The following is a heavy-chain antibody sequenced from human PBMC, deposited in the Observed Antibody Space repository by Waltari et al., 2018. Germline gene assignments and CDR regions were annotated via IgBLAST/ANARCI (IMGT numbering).Heavy chain of an antibody. CDR3: ARGIAADLDWFDP. J-gene: IGHJ5*02. D-gene: IGHD6-13*01. Sequence: QVQLVQSGAEVKKPGASVTVSCKASGYTFPSYDINWLRPATGQGLEWMGWMNPNSGNTGYAQKFQGRVTITRNTSISTAYMELSSLRSEDTAVYYCARGIAADLDWFDPWGQGTLVTVSS. CDR2: MNPNSGNT. V-gene: IGHV1-8*03. CDR1: GYTFPSYD.